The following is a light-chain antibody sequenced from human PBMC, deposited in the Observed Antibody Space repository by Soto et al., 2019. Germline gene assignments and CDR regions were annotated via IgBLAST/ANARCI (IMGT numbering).Light chain of an antibody. CDR3: QQSNNWPLT. J-gene: IGKJ4*01. CDR1: QSVSRD. CDR2: GAS. Sequence: DIVMTQSPATLSVSPGERATLSCRASQSVSRDLGWYQQKPGQAPRLLIYGASTRATGVPARFSGSGSGTEFTLTISSLQSEDFAIYYCQQSNNWPLTFSGGTKVEIK. V-gene: IGKV3-15*01.